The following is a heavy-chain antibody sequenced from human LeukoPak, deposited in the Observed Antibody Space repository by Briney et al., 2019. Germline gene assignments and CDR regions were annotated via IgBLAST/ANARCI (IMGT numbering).Heavy chain of an antibody. CDR2: INHSGST. J-gene: IGHJ6*02. CDR3: ARGGTTVTTLMYYYYYYGMDV. Sequence: PSETLSLTCAVYGGSFSGYYWSWIRQPPGKGLEWIGEINHSGSTNYNPSLKSRVTISVDTSKNQFSLKLSSVTAADTAVYYCARGGTTVTTLMYYYYYYGMDVWGQGTTVTVSS. D-gene: IGHD4-17*01. V-gene: IGHV4-34*01. CDR1: GGSFSGYY.